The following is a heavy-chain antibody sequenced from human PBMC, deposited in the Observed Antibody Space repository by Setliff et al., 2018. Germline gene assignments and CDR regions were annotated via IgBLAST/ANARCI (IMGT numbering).Heavy chain of an antibody. CDR2: ISAYNGNT. CDR1: GYTFTSYG. J-gene: IGHJ4*02. CDR3: ARRETYYNFWSGYYLVAVNY. V-gene: IGHV1-18*01. Sequence: ASVKVSCKASGYTFTSYGISWVRQAPGQGLEWMGWISAYNGNTNYAQKLQGRVTMTTDTSTSTAYMELRSLRSEDTAVYYCARRETYYNFWSGYYLVAVNYWGQGTLVTVSS. D-gene: IGHD3-3*01.